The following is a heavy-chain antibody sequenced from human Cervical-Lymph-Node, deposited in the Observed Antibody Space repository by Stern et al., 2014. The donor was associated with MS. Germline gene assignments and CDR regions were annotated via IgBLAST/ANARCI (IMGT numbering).Heavy chain of an antibody. J-gene: IGHJ4*02. CDR2: IYYSGGT. CDR1: GGSMSSYY. CDR3: ARQERDSSWHPYYFDN. V-gene: IGHV4-59*08. Sequence: QVQLVQSGPGLVKPSETLSLTCTVSGGSMSSYYWSWIRQPPGKGLEWIGYIYYSGGTAYNPSLKGRVPKPVDTPKTQFPLKLGSVTAADTAVYYCARQERDSSWHPYYFDNWGQGTLVTVSS. D-gene: IGHD6-13*01.